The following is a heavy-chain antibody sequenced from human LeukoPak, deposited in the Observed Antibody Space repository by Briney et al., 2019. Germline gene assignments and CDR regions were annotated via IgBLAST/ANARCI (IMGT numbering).Heavy chain of an antibody. V-gene: IGHV3-23*01. D-gene: IGHD3-3*01. CDR2: ISGSGGST. J-gene: IGHJ5*02. Sequence: GGSLRLSCAASGFTFSSFAMSWVRPAPGKGLEWVSAISGSGGSTYYADSVKGRFTISRDNSKNTLYLQMNSLRAEDTAVYYCAKGRGTIFWSGRNWFDPWGQGTLVTVSS. CDR1: GFTFSSFA. CDR3: AKGRGTIFWSGRNWFDP.